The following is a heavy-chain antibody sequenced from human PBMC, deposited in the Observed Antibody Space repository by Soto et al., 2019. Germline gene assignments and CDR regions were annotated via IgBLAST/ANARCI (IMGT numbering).Heavy chain of an antibody. D-gene: IGHD1-26*01. CDR1: GGTFSNHA. V-gene: IGHV1-69*01. CDR3: ATGLNGRYQKTEY. J-gene: IGHJ4*02. Sequence: QVQLVQSGAEVKKPGSSVKVSCKASGGTFSNHAISWVRQAPGQGLEWMGGTIPLFGTPNYAQTFQGRVTITADESSSTAYMELSSLRSDDTAVYFCATGLNGRYQKTEYLGQGTFVTVSS. CDR2: TIPLFGTP.